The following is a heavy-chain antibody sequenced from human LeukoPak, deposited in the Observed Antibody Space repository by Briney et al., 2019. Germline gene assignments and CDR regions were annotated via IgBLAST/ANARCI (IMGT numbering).Heavy chain of an antibody. CDR2: IYYSERP. CDR3: ARRGGSPLGAFDI. V-gene: IGHV4-59*01. D-gene: IGHD1-26*01. Sequence: PSETLSLTCTVSGGSISSYYWSWIRQPPGKGLEWIGYIYYSERPNYNPSLKSRVTISVDTSKNQFSLKLTSVTAADTAVYYCARRGGSPLGAFDIWGQGTMVTVSP. J-gene: IGHJ3*02. CDR1: GGSISSYY.